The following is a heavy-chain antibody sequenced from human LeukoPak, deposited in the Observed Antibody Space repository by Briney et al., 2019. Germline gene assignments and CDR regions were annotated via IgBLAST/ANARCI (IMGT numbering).Heavy chain of an antibody. J-gene: IGHJ3*02. V-gene: IGHV4-59*01. CDR2: IYYSGST. CDR3: ASGLRVGARAFDI. Sequence: SETLSLTCTVSGCSISNKYWSWIRQPPGKGLKWIGYIYYSGSTNYNPSLKSRVTILVDTSKNQFSLKLSSVTAADTGVYYCASGLRVGARAFDIWGQGTMVTVSS. D-gene: IGHD1-26*01. CDR1: GCSISNKY.